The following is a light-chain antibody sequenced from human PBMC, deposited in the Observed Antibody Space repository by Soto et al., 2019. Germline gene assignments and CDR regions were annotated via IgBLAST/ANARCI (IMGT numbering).Light chain of an antibody. J-gene: IGKJ4*01. CDR3: QQRVNWPLT. CDR2: DAS. CDR1: QSISSH. Sequence: EIVLTQSPATLSLSPGERATLSCRASQSISSHLAWYQQKPGQAPRLVMYDASNRATGIPARFSGSGSGTDFTLTIRSLDPEDFAVYYCQQRVNWPLTFGGETKVQIK. V-gene: IGKV3-11*01.